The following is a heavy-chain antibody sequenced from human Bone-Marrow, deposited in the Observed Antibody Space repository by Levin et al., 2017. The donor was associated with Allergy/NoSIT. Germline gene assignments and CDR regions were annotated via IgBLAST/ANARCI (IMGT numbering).Heavy chain of an antibody. D-gene: IGHD3-10*01. CDR2: INHSGST. CDR1: GGSFSGYY. V-gene: IGHV4-34*01. CDR3: ARGAYYYGSGSYYRITNLDY. J-gene: IGHJ4*02. Sequence: SETLSLTCAVYGGSFSGYYWSWIRQPPGKGLEWIGEINHSGSTNYNPSLKSRVTISVDTSKNQLSLKLSSVTAADTAVYYCARGAYYYGSGSYYRITNLDYWGQGTLVTVSS.